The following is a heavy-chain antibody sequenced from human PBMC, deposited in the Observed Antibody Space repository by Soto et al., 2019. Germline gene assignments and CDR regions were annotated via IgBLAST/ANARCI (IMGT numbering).Heavy chain of an antibody. Sequence: QVQLVESGGGVVQPGRSLRLSCPASGFTFSDFEMYWVRQAPGKGLDWVSFISYDGSNQYYAGSVKGRFTVSRDNSKNTLFLLMNSLRPEDTAVYFCARRTGTAPRFDYWGQGTLVTVSS. J-gene: IGHJ4*02. CDR1: GFTFSDFE. CDR2: ISYDGSNQ. CDR3: ARRTGTAPRFDY. D-gene: IGHD1-7*01. V-gene: IGHV3-30-3*01.